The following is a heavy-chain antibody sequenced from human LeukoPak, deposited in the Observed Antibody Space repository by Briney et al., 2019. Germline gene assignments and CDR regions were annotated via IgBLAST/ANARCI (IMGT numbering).Heavy chain of an antibody. CDR1: GGSISSSYYY. CDR3: ARGGYSYRTFDY. D-gene: IGHD5-18*01. V-gene: IGHV4-39*07. CDR2: IFHSGSA. J-gene: IGHJ4*02. Sequence: PSETLSLTCTVSGGSISSSYYYWGWIRQPPGKGLEWIGEIFHSGSANYNPSLKSRVTILVDKSKNQFSLKLSSVIAADTAVYYCARGGYSYRTFDYWGQGALVTVSS.